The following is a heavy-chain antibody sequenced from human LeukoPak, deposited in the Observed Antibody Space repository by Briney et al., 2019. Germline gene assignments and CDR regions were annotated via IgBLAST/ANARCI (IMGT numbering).Heavy chain of an antibody. D-gene: IGHD1-26*01. J-gene: IGHJ4*02. CDR1: GYTFSTYG. CDR2: ISAYNGNT. Sequence: ASVKVSCKASGYTFSTYGIGWVRQAPGQGLGWMGWISAYNGNTNYAQKLQGRVTMTTDTSTSTAYMELASLRSDDTAVYYCARDGLRSGNYNVYWGQGTLVTVSS. CDR3: ARDGLRSGNYNVY. V-gene: IGHV1-18*01.